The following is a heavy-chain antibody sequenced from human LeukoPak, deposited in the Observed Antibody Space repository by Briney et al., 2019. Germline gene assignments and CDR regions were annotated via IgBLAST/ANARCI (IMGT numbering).Heavy chain of an antibody. J-gene: IGHJ3*01. CDR3: ARDHPYSSGWHGRVEAFDL. V-gene: IGHV1-2*02. CDR2: INPNSGGT. Sequence: ASVKVSCKASGFIFTGYYMHWVRQAPGQELEWMGWINPNSGGTKYAQKFQGRVTMTRDTSITTAYMDLSRLRSDDTAVYYCARDHPYSSGWHGRVEAFDLWGQGTTVTVSS. D-gene: IGHD6-19*01. CDR1: GFIFTGYY.